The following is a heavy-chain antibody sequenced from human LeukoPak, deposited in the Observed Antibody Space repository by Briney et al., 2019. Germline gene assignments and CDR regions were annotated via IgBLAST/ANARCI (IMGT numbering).Heavy chain of an antibody. CDR1: GGSISSYY. V-gene: IGHV4-59*01. Sequence: SETLSPTCTVSGGSISSYYWSWIRQPPGKGLEWIGYIYYSGSTNYNPSLKSRVTISVDTSKNQFSLKLSSVTAADTAVYYCARVGQNYYDSSGYYYSHYYYYYMDVWGKGTTVTVSS. CDR3: ARVGQNYYDSSGYYYSHYYYYYMDV. D-gene: IGHD3-22*01. J-gene: IGHJ6*03. CDR2: IYYSGST.